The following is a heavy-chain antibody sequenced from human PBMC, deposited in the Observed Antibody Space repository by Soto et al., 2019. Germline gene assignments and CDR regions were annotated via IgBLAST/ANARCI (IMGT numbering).Heavy chain of an antibody. J-gene: IGHJ4*02. Sequence: SETLSLTCTVSGGSISSYYWSWIRQPPGKGLEWIGYIYYSGSTNYNPSLKSRVTISVDTSKNQFSLKLSSVTAADTAVYYCARQGYDFWSGYYQPPFDYWGQGTLVNVSS. CDR1: GGSISSYY. V-gene: IGHV4-59*08. CDR3: ARQGYDFWSGYYQPPFDY. CDR2: IYYSGST. D-gene: IGHD3-3*01.